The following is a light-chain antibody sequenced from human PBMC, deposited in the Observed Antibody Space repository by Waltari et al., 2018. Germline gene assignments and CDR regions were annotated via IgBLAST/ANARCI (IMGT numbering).Light chain of an antibody. CDR3: QSFDTSLSVV. J-gene: IGLJ2*01. Sequence: QSVLTQPPSVSGAPGQRVTISCTGSGSNIGAGYDTHWYHQLPGKAPRPLIEGVNTRPLGGPDRFFGSQSGTSASLAITGLQPEDEGDYYCQSFDTSLSVVFGGGTKLTVL. CDR1: GSNIGAGYD. CDR2: GVN. V-gene: IGLV1-40*01.